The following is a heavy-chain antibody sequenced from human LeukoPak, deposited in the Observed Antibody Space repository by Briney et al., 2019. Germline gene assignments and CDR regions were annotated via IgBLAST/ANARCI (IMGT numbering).Heavy chain of an antibody. CDR2: ISGNGGST. CDR3: AEDRCQDV. CDR1: GFTFSTYA. J-gene: IGHJ6*02. V-gene: IGHV3-23*01. Sequence: GGSLRLSCAASGFTFSTYAMSWVRQAPGKGLEWVSVISGNGGSTSYTDSVKGRFTISRDNSKNTLYLQMNSLRAEDTAVYYCAEDRCQDVWGQGTTVTVSS. D-gene: IGHD3-16*02.